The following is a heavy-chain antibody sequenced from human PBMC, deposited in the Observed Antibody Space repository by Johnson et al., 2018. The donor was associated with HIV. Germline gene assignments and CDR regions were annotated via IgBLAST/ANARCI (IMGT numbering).Heavy chain of an antibody. V-gene: IGHV3-53*01. CDR2: IYSGGST. CDR1: GFTVSSNY. J-gene: IGHJ3*02. CDR3: AREGYSGSPNGRGAFDI. Sequence: MQLVESGGGLIQPGGSLRLSCAASGFTVSSNYMNWVRQAPGKGLEWVSVIYSGGSTYYADSVKGRFTISRDNSKNTLYLQMNSLRAEDTAVYYCAREGYSGSPNGRGAFDIWGQGTMVTVSS. D-gene: IGHD1-26*01.